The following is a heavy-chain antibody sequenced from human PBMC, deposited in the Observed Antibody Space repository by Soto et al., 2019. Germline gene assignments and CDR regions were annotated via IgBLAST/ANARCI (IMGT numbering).Heavy chain of an antibody. CDR2: IYYSGST. CDR3: ARVPVVPAALIYYGMDV. Sequence: PSETLSLTCTVSGGSISGGDYYWSWIRQPPGKGLEWIGYIYYSGSTYYNPSLKSRVTISVDTSKNQFSLKLSSVTAADTAVYYCARVPVVPAALIYYGMDVWGQGTTVTVSS. J-gene: IGHJ6*02. D-gene: IGHD2-2*01. V-gene: IGHV4-30-4*01. CDR1: GGSISGGDYY.